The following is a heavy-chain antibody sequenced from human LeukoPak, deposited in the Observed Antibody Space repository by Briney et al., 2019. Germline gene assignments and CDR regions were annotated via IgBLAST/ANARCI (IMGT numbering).Heavy chain of an antibody. D-gene: IGHD3-10*01. V-gene: IGHV3-48*04. CDR2: ISHTGSTM. CDR1: GFRFSSYS. J-gene: IGHJ6*02. CDR3: AIPPLSGTGSSRPLAEMDV. Sequence: GRSLRLSCAASGFRFSSYSMNWVRQAPGKGLEWVSYISHTGSTMSYADSVKGRFTISRDNARNSLHLQMNSLRAEDTAVYYCAIPPLSGTGSSRPLAEMDVWGQGTTVTVSS.